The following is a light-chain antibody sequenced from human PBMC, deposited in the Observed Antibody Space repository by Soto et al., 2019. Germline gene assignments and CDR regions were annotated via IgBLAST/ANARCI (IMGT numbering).Light chain of an antibody. CDR3: MQGTHWPWT. CDR2: KVS. CDR1: QSPLYSDGNTY. V-gene: IGKV2-30*01. Sequence: DVVMTQSPLSLPVTLGQPASISCRSSQSPLYSDGNTYLSWFQQRPGQSPRRLIYKVSNRDSGVPDRFSGSGSVTDFTLKISRVEAEDVGLYYCMQGTHWPWTFGQGTKVEIK. J-gene: IGKJ1*01.